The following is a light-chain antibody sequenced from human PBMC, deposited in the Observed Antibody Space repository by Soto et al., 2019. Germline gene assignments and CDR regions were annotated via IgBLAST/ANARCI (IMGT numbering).Light chain of an antibody. CDR2: DAY. Sequence: EMVLTHSPATLSLSQGERATRSCRASQSVSSDLAWYQQKPGQAPRLLIYDAYNRATGIPARFSGSGSGTDFPLTISRLEPEDFAVYYCQQYGSSGTFGQGAKV. V-gene: IGKV3-20*01. CDR3: QQYGSSGT. CDR1: QSVSSD. J-gene: IGKJ1*01.